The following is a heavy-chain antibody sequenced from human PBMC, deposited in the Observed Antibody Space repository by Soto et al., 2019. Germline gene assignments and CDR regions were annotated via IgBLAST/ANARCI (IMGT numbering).Heavy chain of an antibody. CDR2: IDQGSGT. CDR1: GFTFRDYD. D-gene: IGHD3-10*01. Sequence: GGSLRLSCAASGFTFRDYDMSWIRQAPGKGLEWVSTIDQGSGTFYADSVKGRFTISRDNSKTTLYVQMSSLRADDTAVYYCAKDWPATPPGAFLACWGQGTMVTVSS. J-gene: IGHJ4*02. CDR3: AKDWPATPPGAFLAC. V-gene: IGHV3-23*01.